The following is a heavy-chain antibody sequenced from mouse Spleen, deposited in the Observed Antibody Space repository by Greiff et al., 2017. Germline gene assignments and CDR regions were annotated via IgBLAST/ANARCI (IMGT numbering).Heavy chain of an antibody. CDR2: ISDGGSYT. V-gene: IGHV5-4*03. D-gene: IGHD2-1*01. CDR1: GFTFSSYA. CDR3: ARGNYGNYWFAY. J-gene: IGHJ3*01. Sequence: EVKLVESGGGLVKPGGSLKLSCAASGFTFSSYAMSWVRQTPEKRLEWVATISDGGSYTYYPDNVKGRFTISRDNAKNNLYLQMSHLKSEDTAMYYCARGNYGNYWFAYWGQGTLVTVSA.